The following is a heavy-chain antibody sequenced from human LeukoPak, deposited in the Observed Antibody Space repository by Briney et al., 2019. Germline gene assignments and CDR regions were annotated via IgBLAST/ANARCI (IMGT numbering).Heavy chain of an antibody. CDR1: GFTFSNYG. J-gene: IGHJ6*02. V-gene: IGHV3-30*18. CDR2: ILYDGSNK. D-gene: IGHD3-22*01. Sequence: GGSLRLSCAASGFTFSNYGMHWVRQAPGKGLEWVTFILYDGSNKYYADSVKGRSTISRDNSKNTLYLQMNSLRAEDTAVYYCAKSGGMIVVGEYYYYYGMDVWGQGTTVTVSS. CDR3: AKSGGMIVVGEYYYYYGMDV.